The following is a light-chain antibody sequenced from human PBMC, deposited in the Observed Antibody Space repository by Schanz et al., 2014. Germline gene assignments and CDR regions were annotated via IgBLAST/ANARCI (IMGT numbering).Light chain of an antibody. J-gene: IGLJ2*01. CDR3: AAWDDSLSGLV. CDR1: TPNIGSNT. V-gene: IGLV1-44*01. CDR2: TNN. Sequence: QSVLTQPPSASGTPGQRVTISCSGSTPNIGSNTINWYQQLPGTAPKLLIHTNNQRPSGVPDRFSASKSDTSASLAISGLRSEDEADYDCAAWDDSLSGLVFGGGTKLTVL.